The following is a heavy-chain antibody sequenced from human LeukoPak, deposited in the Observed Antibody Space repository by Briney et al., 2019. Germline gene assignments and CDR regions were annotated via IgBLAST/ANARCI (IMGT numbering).Heavy chain of an antibody. D-gene: IGHD3-22*01. CDR1: GYSFTSYW. Sequence: GESLKISCKGSGYSFTSYWVGWVRQMPGKGLEWMGIIHPDDSDTRYSPSFQGQVTISADKSIRTAYLQWSSLKASDTAMYYCARLHYSDTSGPFDYWGQGTLVTVSS. CDR2: IHPDDSDT. V-gene: IGHV5-51*01. J-gene: IGHJ4*02. CDR3: ARLHYSDTSGPFDY.